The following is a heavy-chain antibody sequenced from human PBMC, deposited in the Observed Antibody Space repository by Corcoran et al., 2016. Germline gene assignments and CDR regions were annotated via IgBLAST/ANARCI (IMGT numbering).Heavy chain of an antibody. CDR2: IYYSGRT. Sequence: QVQLQESGPGLVKPSETLSLTCTVSGGSISSYYWSWIRQPPGKGLAWIGYIYYSGRTNYTPSLKSRVTISVDTSKNQFSLKLSSVTAADTAVYYCAARGTYSGYEIRGALDIWGQGTVVTVSS. CDR1: GGSISSYY. V-gene: IGHV4-59*01. CDR3: AARGTYSGYEIRGALDI. J-gene: IGHJ3*02. D-gene: IGHD5-12*01.